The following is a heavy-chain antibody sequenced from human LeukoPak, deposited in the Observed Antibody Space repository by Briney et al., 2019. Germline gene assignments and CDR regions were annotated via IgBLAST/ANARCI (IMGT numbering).Heavy chain of an antibody. J-gene: IGHJ6*02. CDR1: GGSISSYY. D-gene: IGHD3-16*01. V-gene: IGHV4-59*08. CDR3: ARHRGGNYYYYGMDV. Sequence: SETLSLTCTGSGGSISSYYWSWLRQPPGKGLEWMGYIYYSGSTNYNPSLKSRVTISVDTSKNQFSLKLSSMTAADTAVYYCARHRGGNYYYYGMDVWGQGTTVTVSS. CDR2: IYYSGST.